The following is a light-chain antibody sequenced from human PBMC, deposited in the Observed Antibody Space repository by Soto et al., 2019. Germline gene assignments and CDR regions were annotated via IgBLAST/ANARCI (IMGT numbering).Light chain of an antibody. Sequence: DIQMTQSPSSLSASVGDTITITCRASQSVRSYLNWYQQKPGKAPDLLIYTTTSLQSEVPSRFSGSGSETHFTLTITILLPEDFATYFCQQTYSAPPWTFGPGTKVEIK. V-gene: IGKV1-39*01. J-gene: IGKJ1*01. CDR1: QSVRSY. CDR3: QQTYSAPPWT. CDR2: TTT.